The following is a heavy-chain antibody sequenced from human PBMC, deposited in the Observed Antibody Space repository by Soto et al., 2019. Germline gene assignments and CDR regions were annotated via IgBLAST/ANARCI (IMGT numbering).Heavy chain of an antibody. CDR3: AREEDSSGYYHRAWFDP. V-gene: IGHV1-46*01. CDR2: INPSGGST. Sequence: ASVKVSCKASGYTFTSYYMHWVRQAPGQGLEWMGIINPSGGSTSYAQKFQGRVTMTRDTSTSTVYMELSSLRSEDTAVYYCAREEDSSGYYHRAWFDPWGKGTLVTVSS. D-gene: IGHD3-22*01. CDR1: GYTFTSYY. J-gene: IGHJ5*02.